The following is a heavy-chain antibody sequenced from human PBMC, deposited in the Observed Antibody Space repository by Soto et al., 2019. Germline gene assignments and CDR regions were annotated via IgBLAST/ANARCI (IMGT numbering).Heavy chain of an antibody. D-gene: IGHD6-19*01. CDR1: GFTFTSSA. V-gene: IGHV1-58*01. CDR2: IVVGSGNT. J-gene: IGHJ6*02. CDR3: AAGARSSGWYEDV. Sequence: SVKVSCKASGFTFTSSAVQWVRQARGQRLEWIGWIVVGSGNTNYAQKFQERVTITRDMSKSTAYMELSSLRSEDTAVYYCAAGARSSGWYEDVWGQGTTVTVSS.